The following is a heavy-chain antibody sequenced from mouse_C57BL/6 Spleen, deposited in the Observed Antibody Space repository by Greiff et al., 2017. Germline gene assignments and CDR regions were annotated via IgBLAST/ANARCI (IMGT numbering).Heavy chain of an antibody. CDR3: TRDLDSSGYELGLNYAMDY. D-gene: IGHD3-2*02. V-gene: IGHV5-9-1*02. CDR1: GFTFSSYA. Sequence: EVNLVESGEGLVKPGGSLKLSCAASGFTFSSYAMSWVRQTPEKRLEWVAYISSGGDYIYYADTVKGRFTISRDNARNTLYLQMSSLKSEDTAMYYCTRDLDSSGYELGLNYAMDYWGQGTSVTVSS. J-gene: IGHJ4*01. CDR2: ISSGGDYI.